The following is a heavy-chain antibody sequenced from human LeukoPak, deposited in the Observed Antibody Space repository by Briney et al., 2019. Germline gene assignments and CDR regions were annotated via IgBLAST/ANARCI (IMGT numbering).Heavy chain of an antibody. CDR1: VYTFTSYD. CDR2: MNPNSGDT. CDR3: ARGPAGDY. Sequence: ASVKVSCKASVYTFTSYDICWVRQATGQGIEWMGWMNPNSGDTAYAQKFQGRVTMTRDTSISTAYMELSSLRSDDTAVYYCARGPAGDYWGQGTPVTVSS. J-gene: IGHJ4*02. V-gene: IGHV1-8*01.